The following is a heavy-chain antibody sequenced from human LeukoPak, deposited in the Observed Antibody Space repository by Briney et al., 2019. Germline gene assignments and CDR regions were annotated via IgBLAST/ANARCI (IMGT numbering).Heavy chain of an antibody. V-gene: IGHV3-48*01. Sequence: PGGSLRPSCAASGFTFSSYSMNWVRQAPGKGLEWVSYISTSSSTIYYADSVKGRFTISRDNAKSSLHLQMNSLRAEDTAVYYCARVGNDDWYFALWGRGTLVTVSS. CDR1: GFTFSSYS. CDR3: ARVGNDDWYFAL. D-gene: IGHD2-8*01. J-gene: IGHJ2*01. CDR2: ISTSSSTI.